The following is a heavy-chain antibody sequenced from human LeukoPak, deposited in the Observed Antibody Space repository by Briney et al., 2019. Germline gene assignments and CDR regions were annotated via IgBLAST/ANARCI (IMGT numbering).Heavy chain of an antibody. D-gene: IGHD1-26*01. CDR2: ITNSGNSK. Sequence: GGSLRLSCAASEFTFSSYSMNWVRQAPGKGLEWVSYITNSGNSKSYADSVQGRFTISRDNAKNTLYMKMNSLRAEDTAVYYCGRVGGSYGIDHWGQGTLVTVSS. V-gene: IGHV3-48*04. J-gene: IGHJ4*02. CDR1: EFTFSSYS. CDR3: GRVGGSYGIDH.